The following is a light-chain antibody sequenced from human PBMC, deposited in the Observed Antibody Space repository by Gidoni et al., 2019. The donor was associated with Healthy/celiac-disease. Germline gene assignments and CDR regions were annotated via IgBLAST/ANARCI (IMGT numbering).Light chain of an antibody. CDR3: QQSYSTPRT. V-gene: IGKV1-39*01. CDR2: AAS. J-gene: IGKJ1*01. Sequence: DIQMTQSPSSLSASVGDRVTITCRASQIISSYLNWYQQKPGKAPKLLIYAASRLQSGVPSRFSGSGSGTDFTLTISSLQPEDFATYYCQQSYSTPRTLGQGTKVEIK. CDR1: QIISSY.